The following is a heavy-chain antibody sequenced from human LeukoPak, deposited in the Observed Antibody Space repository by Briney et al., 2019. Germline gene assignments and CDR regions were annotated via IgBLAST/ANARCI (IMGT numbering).Heavy chain of an antibody. Sequence: SGPTLVNPTQTLTLTCTFSGFSLSTSGMRVSWIRQPPGKALEWLARIDWDGDKVYVTSLKTRLNISQDTSKNQVVITMTNMDPVDTATYYCARTRYYNSVGYYGAFDIWGQGTMVTVSS. CDR1: GFSLSTSGMR. CDR2: IDWDGDK. CDR3: ARTRYYNSVGYYGAFDI. D-gene: IGHD3-22*01. V-gene: IGHV2-70*04. J-gene: IGHJ3*02.